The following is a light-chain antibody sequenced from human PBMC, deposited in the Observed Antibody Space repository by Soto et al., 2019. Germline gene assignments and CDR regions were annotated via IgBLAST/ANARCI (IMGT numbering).Light chain of an antibody. CDR1: RSVSSN. CDR3: QQYNNWPAIT. V-gene: IGKV3D-15*01. Sequence: EIVMTQSPATLSVSPGERATLSCRASRSVSSNLAWYQQKPGQAPRLLIYGPSTRATAIPARFSGGGSGTEFTLTISSMQSEDFAIYYCQQYNNWPAITFGQGTRLEIK. CDR2: GPS. J-gene: IGKJ5*01.